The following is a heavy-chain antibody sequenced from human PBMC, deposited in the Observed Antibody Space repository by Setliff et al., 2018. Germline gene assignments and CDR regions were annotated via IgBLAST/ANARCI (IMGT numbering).Heavy chain of an antibody. D-gene: IGHD3-3*01. CDR3: ARQAIFGSDAFDI. V-gene: IGHV5-51*01. J-gene: IGHJ3*02. CDR2: IYPGDSDT. CDR1: GYSFTSYW. Sequence: GESLKISCKGSGYSFTSYWIGWVRQMPGKGLEWMGIIYPGDSDTRYSPSFQGQVTISADKSISTAYLQWSSQKASDTAMYYCARQAIFGSDAFDIWGQGTMVTVSS.